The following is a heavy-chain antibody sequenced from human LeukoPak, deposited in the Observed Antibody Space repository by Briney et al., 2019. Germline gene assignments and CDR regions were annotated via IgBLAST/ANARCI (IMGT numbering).Heavy chain of an antibody. Sequence: PGGSLRLSCAASGFTFSNNWTHWVCQAPGKGLLWVSRINSDGRTTTYADSVKGRFTISRDNAKNTLYLQMNSLRAEDTAVYYCAMIKEGWGQGTLVTVSS. CDR3: AMIKEG. CDR2: INSDGRTT. J-gene: IGHJ4*02. CDR1: GFTFSNNW. V-gene: IGHV3-74*01. D-gene: IGHD3-22*01.